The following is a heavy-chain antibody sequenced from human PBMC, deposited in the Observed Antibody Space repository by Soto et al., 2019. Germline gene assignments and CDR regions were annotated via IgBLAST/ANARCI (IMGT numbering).Heavy chain of an antibody. V-gene: IGHV4-30-2*01. D-gene: IGHD7-27*01. Sequence: QLQLQESGSELVKPSQTLSLTCAVSGGSLSGGYSWTWIRQPPGKGLEWIGYLYHGGGTKYNPSLQSRVTISVDRSQNQFSLTLNSVTAADTAVYYCARLAGDRDYWGQGTLVTVSS. CDR2: LYHGGGT. CDR1: GGSLSGGYS. CDR3: ARLAGDRDY. J-gene: IGHJ4*02.